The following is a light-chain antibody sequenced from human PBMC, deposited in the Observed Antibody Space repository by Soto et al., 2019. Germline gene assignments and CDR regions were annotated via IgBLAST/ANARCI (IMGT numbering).Light chain of an antibody. CDR3: QQRSNWPPRHT. CDR2: DAS. Sequence: EIVLTQSPATLSLSPGERATLSCRASQSVSRYLAWYQQKPGQAPRLLIYDASGRAIGIPARFSGSGSGTDFTLTISSLEPEDFAVYYCQQRSNWPPRHTFGQGTKLEIK. J-gene: IGKJ2*01. CDR1: QSVSRY. V-gene: IGKV3-11*01.